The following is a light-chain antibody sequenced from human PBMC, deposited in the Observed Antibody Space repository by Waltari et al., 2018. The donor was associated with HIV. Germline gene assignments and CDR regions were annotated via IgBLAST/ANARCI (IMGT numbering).Light chain of an antibody. Sequence: VMTQSPATLSVSPGERATLSCRAGQSVSNNLAWYQQKPGQAPRLLIYGASTRATGIPARFSGSGSGTEFTLTISSLQSEDSAVYYCQQYNKWPPWTFGQGTKVELK. CDR1: QSVSNN. CDR2: GAS. J-gene: IGKJ1*01. V-gene: IGKV3-15*01. CDR3: QQYNKWPPWT.